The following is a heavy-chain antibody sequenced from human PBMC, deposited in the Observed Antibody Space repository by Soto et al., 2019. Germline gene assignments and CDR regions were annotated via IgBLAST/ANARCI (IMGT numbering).Heavy chain of an antibody. Sequence: PSETLCLTCAVSGGSISGSDWWSWARQPPGKGLEWIGEIYHSGSTNYNPSLKSRVTISVDKSKNQFSLKLSSVTAADTAVYYCARDSSAHYHGSGSYSQNWFDPWGQGTLVTVSS. V-gene: IGHV4-4*02. CDR3: ARDSSAHYHGSGSYSQNWFDP. J-gene: IGHJ5*02. CDR1: GGSISGSDW. CDR2: IYHSGST. D-gene: IGHD3-10*01.